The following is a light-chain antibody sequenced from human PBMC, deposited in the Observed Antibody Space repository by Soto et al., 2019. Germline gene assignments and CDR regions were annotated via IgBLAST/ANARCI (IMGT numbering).Light chain of an antibody. J-gene: IGKJ1*01. V-gene: IGKV1-5*01. Sequence: DIQITQSPSTLSASVGGRVSITCRASQNIGSWLAWYQQKPGKAPNLLIYDASSLESGVPSRFSGSGSGTEFTLTISSLQPDDFATYYCQHYNSYSEAFGQGTKV. CDR3: QHYNSYSEA. CDR2: DAS. CDR1: QNIGSW.